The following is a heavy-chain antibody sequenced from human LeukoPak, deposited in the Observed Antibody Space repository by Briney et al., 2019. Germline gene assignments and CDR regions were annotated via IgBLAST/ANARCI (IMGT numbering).Heavy chain of an antibody. CDR1: GFTFSSYA. CDR3: AKDYEPLVGVHRWGDWFDP. D-gene: IGHD1-26*01. V-gene: IGHV3-64*01. CDR2: ISSNGGST. J-gene: IGHJ5*02. Sequence: GGSLRLSCAASGFTFSSYAMHWVRQAPGKGLEYVSAISSNGGSTYYANSVKGRFTISRDNSKNTVYLQMTSLRAEDTAVYYCAKDYEPLVGVHRWGDWFDPWGQGTLVTVSS.